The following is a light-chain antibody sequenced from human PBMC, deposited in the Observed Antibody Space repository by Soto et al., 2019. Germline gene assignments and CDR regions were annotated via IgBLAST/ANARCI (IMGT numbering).Light chain of an antibody. CDR3: TSFTSSNTWV. CDR2: EVS. Sequence: QSALTQPASVSGSPGQSITISCTGTSSDVGGYNYVSWFQQHPGKAPKLKIYEVSNRPSRVSNRFSGSKSGYTASLTISELQAEDEADYYCTSFTSSNTWVFGGGTKLTVL. CDR1: SSDVGGYNY. V-gene: IGLV2-14*03. J-gene: IGLJ3*02.